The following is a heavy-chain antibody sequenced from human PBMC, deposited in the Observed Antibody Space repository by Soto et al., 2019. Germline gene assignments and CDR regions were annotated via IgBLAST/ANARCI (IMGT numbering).Heavy chain of an antibody. Sequence: GGSLRLSCAASGFTFSNAWMSWVRQAPGKGLEWDGRIKSKTDGGTTDYAAPVKGRFTISRDDSKNTLYLQMNSLKTEDTAVYYCTTDLGGGIAAAGTDYWGQGTLGTVSS. D-gene: IGHD6-13*01. CDR3: TTDLGGGIAAAGTDY. CDR1: GFTFSNAW. V-gene: IGHV3-15*01. J-gene: IGHJ4*02. CDR2: IKSKTDGGTT.